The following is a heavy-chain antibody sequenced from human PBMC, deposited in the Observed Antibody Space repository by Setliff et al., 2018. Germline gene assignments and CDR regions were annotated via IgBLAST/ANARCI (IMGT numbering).Heavy chain of an antibody. Sequence: GGSLRLSCAASGFTFSSYSMNWVRQAPGKGLEWVSSISSSSSYIYYADSVKGRFTISRDNAKNTLYLQMNSLRAEDTALYYCAKASHYYGSGSYDYWGQGTLVTVSS. V-gene: IGHV3-21*04. J-gene: IGHJ4*02. CDR3: AKASHYYGSGSYDY. CDR2: ISSSSSYI. D-gene: IGHD3-10*01. CDR1: GFTFSSYS.